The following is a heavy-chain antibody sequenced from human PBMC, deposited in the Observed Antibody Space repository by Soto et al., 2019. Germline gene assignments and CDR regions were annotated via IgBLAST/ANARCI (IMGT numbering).Heavy chain of an antibody. D-gene: IGHD2-2*01. Sequence: GGSLRLSCAASGFNFNDHLMTWVRQAPGKGLEWVANIKKDGSGTYYVDSVKGRFTISRDNANNSLFLQMNSLRADDTAVYYCARVAHGVVATAATYYFDYWGPGALLTV. CDR2: IKKDGSGT. CDR3: ARVAHGVVATAATYYFDY. J-gene: IGHJ4*02. CDR1: GFNFNDHL. V-gene: IGHV3-7*03.